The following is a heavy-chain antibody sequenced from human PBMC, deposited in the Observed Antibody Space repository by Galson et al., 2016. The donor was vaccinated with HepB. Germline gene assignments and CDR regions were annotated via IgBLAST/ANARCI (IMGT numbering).Heavy chain of an antibody. Sequence: SLRLSCAASGFTFSSYGMHWVRQAPGKGLEWVSVISYDGTNTYYADSVKGRFTISRDNSKNALYLQMNSLRAEDTAVYYCAKAGGDYSIGWHRDVFDIWGQGTTVTVAS. CDR2: ISYDGTNT. J-gene: IGHJ3*02. D-gene: IGHD6-19*01. V-gene: IGHV3-30*18. CDR3: AKAGGDYSIGWHRDVFDI. CDR1: GFTFSSYG.